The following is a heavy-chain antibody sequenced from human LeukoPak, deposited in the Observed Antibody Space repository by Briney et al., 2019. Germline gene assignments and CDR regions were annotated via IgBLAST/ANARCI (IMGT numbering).Heavy chain of an antibody. D-gene: IGHD6-19*01. J-gene: IGHJ4*02. CDR2: ISSSGSTI. V-gene: IGHV3-11*04. Sequence: PGGSLRLSCAASGFTFSDYYVSWIRQAPGKGLEWVSYISSSGSTIYYADSVKGRFTISRDNAKNSLYLQMNSLRAEDTAVYFCARDGVMTSSGWDFDYWGQGTLVTVSS. CDR1: GFTFSDYY. CDR3: ARDGVMTSSGWDFDY.